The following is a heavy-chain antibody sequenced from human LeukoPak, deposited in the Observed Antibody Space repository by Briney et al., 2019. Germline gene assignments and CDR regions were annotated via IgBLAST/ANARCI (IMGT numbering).Heavy chain of an antibody. V-gene: IGHV4-4*07. CDR3: ARDLTARGSFDY. CDR2: NYPTGDT. D-gene: IGHD3-16*01. Sequence: NPSETLFLTCSVSGVSVTNYYWSWVRQPAGKRLEWIGRNYPTGDTIYNPSLKSRVTMSVDMSKNHLSLKLTSVTAADAAVYYCARDLTARGSFDYWGQGILVSVSS. J-gene: IGHJ4*02. CDR1: GVSVTNYY.